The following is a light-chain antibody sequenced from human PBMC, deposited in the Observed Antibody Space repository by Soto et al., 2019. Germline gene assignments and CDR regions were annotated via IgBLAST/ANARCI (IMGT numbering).Light chain of an antibody. Sequence: HSALTQPASVSGSPGQSITLSCTGTSSDVGGYNYVSWYQQHPGEAPKLMIYDVTNRPSGVSNRFSGSKSGNTASLTISGLQAEDEADYYCSSSTSSTTRVVFGGGTQLTVL. CDR1: SSDVGGYNY. V-gene: IGLV2-14*03. CDR2: DVT. CDR3: SSSTSSTTRVV. J-gene: IGLJ2*01.